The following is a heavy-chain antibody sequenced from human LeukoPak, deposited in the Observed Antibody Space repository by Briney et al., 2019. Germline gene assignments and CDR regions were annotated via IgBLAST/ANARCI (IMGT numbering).Heavy chain of an antibody. V-gene: IGHV3-74*01. CDR1: GFTFSSYW. Sequence: GGSLRLSCAASGFTFSSYWMHWVRQAPGKGLVWVSRISGDGSSTTYADSVKGRFTVSRDNAKNTLYRQMNSLRAEDTAVYYCTRGYSGSYRIDYWGQGSPVTVSS. CDR2: ISGDGSST. CDR3: TRGYSGSYRIDY. J-gene: IGHJ4*02. D-gene: IGHD1-26*01.